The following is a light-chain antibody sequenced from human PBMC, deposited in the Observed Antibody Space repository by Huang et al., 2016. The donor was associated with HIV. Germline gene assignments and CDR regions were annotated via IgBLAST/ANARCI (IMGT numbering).Light chain of an antibody. V-gene: IGKV1-39*01. Sequence: IQMTQSPSSLSASVRDKVTITCRASQSISTYLNWYQQKPGKAPRLLIYAAASLQSGVPSRFSGSGSGTDFTLTISSLQSEDLATYYCQQSYNTPYTFGQGTKVEIK. CDR2: AAA. J-gene: IGKJ2*01. CDR1: QSISTY. CDR3: QQSYNTPYT.